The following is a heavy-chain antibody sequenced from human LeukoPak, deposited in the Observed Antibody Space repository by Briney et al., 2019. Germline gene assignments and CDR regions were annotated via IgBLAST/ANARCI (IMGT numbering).Heavy chain of an antibody. CDR3: ARGGLVEYSNYRYYYYYYGMDV. V-gene: IGHV4-4*07. Sequence: SETLSHTCTVSGGSISSYYWSWIRQPAGKGLEWIGRIYTSGSTYYNPSLKSRVTMSVDTSKNQFSLKLSSVTAADTAVYYCARGGLVEYSNYRYYYYYYGMDVWGQGTTVTVSS. J-gene: IGHJ6*02. CDR1: GGSISSYY. D-gene: IGHD4-11*01. CDR2: IYTSGST.